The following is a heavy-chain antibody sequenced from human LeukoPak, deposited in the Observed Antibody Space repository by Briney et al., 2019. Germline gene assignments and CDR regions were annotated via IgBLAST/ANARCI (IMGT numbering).Heavy chain of an antibody. CDR2: IKQDGSEK. V-gene: IGHV3-7*01. Sequence: GGSLRLSCAASGFTFSSYWMSWVRQAPGKGLEWVANIKQDGSEKYYVDSVKGRFTISRDNAKNSLYLQMNSLRAEDTAVYYCARAGPAATDFWSGYLYYYYYMDVWGKGTTVTVSS. CDR1: GFTFSSYW. D-gene: IGHD3-3*01. CDR3: ARAGPAATDFWSGYLYYYYYMDV. J-gene: IGHJ6*03.